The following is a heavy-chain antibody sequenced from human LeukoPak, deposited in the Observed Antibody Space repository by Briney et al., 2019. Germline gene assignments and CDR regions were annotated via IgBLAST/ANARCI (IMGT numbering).Heavy chain of an antibody. CDR3: AGSWCSSTGCFPSRGRCDI. CDR1: GFTFDDYA. J-gene: IGHJ3*02. V-gene: IGHV3-9*01. D-gene: IGHD2-2*01. CDR2: ISWNSGSI. Sequence: GGSLRLSCAASGFTFDDYAMHWVRQAPGKGLEWVSSISWNSGSIGYADSVKGRFTISRDNAKNSLYLQMNSLRAEDTALYYCAGSWCSSTGCFPSRGRCDIWGQGTMVTVSS.